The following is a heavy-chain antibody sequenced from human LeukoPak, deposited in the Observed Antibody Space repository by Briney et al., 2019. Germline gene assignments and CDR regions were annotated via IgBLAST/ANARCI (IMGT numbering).Heavy chain of an antibody. V-gene: IGHV4-34*01. CDR3: ARGKITVTGYYAMDV. CDR2: FNHGGST. J-gene: IGHJ6*02. Sequence: NWVRRAPGKGLEWIGEFNHGGSTNYSPSLKSRVTISVDMSKQYFSLRLSSVTAADTAVYYCARGKITVTGYYAMDVWGQGTAVTVSS. D-gene: IGHD4-17*01.